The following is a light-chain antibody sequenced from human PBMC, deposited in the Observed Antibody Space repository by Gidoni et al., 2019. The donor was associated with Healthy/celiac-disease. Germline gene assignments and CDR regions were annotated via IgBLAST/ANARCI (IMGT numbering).Light chain of an antibody. J-gene: IGLJ3*02. CDR3: AAWDDSLSGRV. Sequence: QSVLTQPPSASGTPGQRVTISCSGSSSNIGSNYVYWYQQRPGTAPKLLSYSNNQRPSGVPDRFSGSKSGTSASLAISGLRSEDEADYYCAAWDDSLSGRVFGGGTKLTVL. CDR1: SSNIGSNY. CDR2: SNN. V-gene: IGLV1-47*02.